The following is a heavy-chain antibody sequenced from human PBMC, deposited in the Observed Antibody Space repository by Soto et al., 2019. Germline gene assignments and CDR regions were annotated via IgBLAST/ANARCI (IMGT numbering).Heavy chain of an antibody. CDR1: GYTFSNYG. CDR3: SRFIMVGGWFDPNYYHGMDA. Sequence: ASVKVSCKTSGYTFSNYGINWVRQAPGQGLEWMGWISGYNGNTNYAQTVQGRVTMTTDTSTGTVYMELRSLKSDDAAIYYCSRFIMVGGWFDPNYYHGMDAWGQGTTVTVSS. D-gene: IGHD6-19*01. V-gene: IGHV1-18*01. J-gene: IGHJ6*02. CDR2: ISGYNGNT.